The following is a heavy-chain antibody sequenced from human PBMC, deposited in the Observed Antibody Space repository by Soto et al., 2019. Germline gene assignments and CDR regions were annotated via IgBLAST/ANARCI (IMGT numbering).Heavy chain of an antibody. CDR1: GFSFSRCG. Sequence: PGGSLRLSCAASGFSFSRCGFYWVRLPPGQGLEWVAVIWYDGSNKYYPDSVKDRLTISRDNSKNTLYLQMDGLRTEDTALYYCAKKFCSGVDCYPPGFAHWGQGTLVTVSS. CDR2: IWYDGSNK. V-gene: IGHV3-33*06. CDR3: AKKFCSGVDCYPPGFAH. D-gene: IGHD2-21*02. J-gene: IGHJ4*02.